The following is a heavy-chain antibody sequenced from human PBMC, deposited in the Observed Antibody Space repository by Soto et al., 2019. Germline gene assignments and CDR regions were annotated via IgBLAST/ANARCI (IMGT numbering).Heavy chain of an antibody. CDR2: MNPNSGNT. V-gene: IGHV1-8*01. Sequence: QVQLVQSGAEVKKPGASVKVSCKASGYTFTSYDINWVRQATGQGLEWMGWMNPNSGNTGYAQKYQGRVTMTRNTPISTAYVELNSLRSEDTAVYYSARGGSLRFLEWFNPIPHCFDPWGQGTLVTVSS. J-gene: IGHJ5*02. D-gene: IGHD3-3*01. CDR3: ARGGSLRFLEWFNPIPHCFDP. CDR1: GYTFTSYD.